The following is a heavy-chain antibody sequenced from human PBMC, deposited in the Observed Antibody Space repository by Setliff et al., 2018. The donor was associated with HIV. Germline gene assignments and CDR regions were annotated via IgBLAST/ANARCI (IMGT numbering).Heavy chain of an antibody. J-gene: IGHJ6*03. V-gene: IGHV4-59*11. CDR3: ARDKGYYYMDV. Sequence: SSETLSLTCSVPGGSISNLYWSWIRQPPGKGLEWIGYMYNGGTTNYNPSLQSRVTMSVDVSKNQFSLKLSSVTAADTAVYYCARDKGYYYMDVWGKGITVTVSS. CDR2: MYNGGTT. CDR1: GGSISNLY.